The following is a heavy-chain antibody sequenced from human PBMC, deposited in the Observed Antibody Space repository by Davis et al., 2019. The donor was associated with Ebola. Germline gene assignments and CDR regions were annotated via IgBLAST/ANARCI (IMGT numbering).Heavy chain of an antibody. J-gene: IGHJ4*02. D-gene: IGHD4-23*01. CDR2: ISGSGGST. V-gene: IGHV3-23*01. CDR3: AKDLGNFFVFDY. CDR1: VITFSSYA. Sequence: GESLKISCTDSVITFSSYAMTWVRQAPGKGLEWVSAISGSGGSTYYADSVKGRFTISRDNSKNTLYLQMNSLRAEDTAAYYCAKDLGNFFVFDYWGQGTLVTVSS.